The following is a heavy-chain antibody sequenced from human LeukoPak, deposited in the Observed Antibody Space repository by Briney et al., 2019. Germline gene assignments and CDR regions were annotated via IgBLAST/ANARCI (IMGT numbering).Heavy chain of an antibody. J-gene: IGHJ3*02. Sequence: GGSLRLSCAASGFTFSSYAMHWARQAPGKGLEWVAVISYDGSNKYYADSVKGRFTISRDNSKNTLYLQMNSLRAEDTAVYYCARDRLPAAAEAFDIWGQGTMVTVSS. V-gene: IGHV3-30-3*01. CDR3: ARDRLPAAAEAFDI. CDR2: ISYDGSNK. CDR1: GFTFSSYA. D-gene: IGHD6-13*01.